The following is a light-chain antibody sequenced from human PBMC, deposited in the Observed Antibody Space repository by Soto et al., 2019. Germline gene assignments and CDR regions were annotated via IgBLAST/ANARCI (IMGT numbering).Light chain of an antibody. Sequence: AIQLTQSPSSLSASVGDRVTITCRASQGISSSLAWYQQKPGKVPKLLIYDASSLESGVPSRFSGSGSGTDFTLTISSLQHEDFATYYCQQFNSFSISFGQGTRLEIK. V-gene: IGKV1-13*02. CDR1: QGISSS. CDR2: DAS. J-gene: IGKJ5*01. CDR3: QQFNSFSIS.